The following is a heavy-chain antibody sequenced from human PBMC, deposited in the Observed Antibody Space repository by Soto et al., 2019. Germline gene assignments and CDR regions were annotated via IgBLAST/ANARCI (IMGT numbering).Heavy chain of an antibody. J-gene: IGHJ5*02. Sequence: EVPLLESGGGLVQPGWSLRLSCAASGFTLSNYAMIWVRQAPGKGLEWVSAISGSGGITYHADSVKGRFTISRDNSKNTLYLQMDSLRAEDTALSHCAKGEVQHANWLDPWGQGTLVTVSS. CDR3: AKGEVQHANWLDP. CDR2: ISGSGGIT. CDR1: GFTLSNYA. V-gene: IGHV3-23*01.